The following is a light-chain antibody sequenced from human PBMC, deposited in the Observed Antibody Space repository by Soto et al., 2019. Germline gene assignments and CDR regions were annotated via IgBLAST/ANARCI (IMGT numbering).Light chain of an antibody. CDR3: QSYDSTLSGSA. CDR1: SSNIGAGYD. Sequence: QSVLTQPPSVSGAPGQRGTISCTGSSSNIGAGYDVQWYQQVPGAAPKVLIYGNTNRPSGVPDRFSGSRSGTSASLAIAGLQAEDEAVYYCQSYDSTLSGSAFGGGTKLTVL. CDR2: GNT. V-gene: IGLV1-40*01. J-gene: IGLJ3*02.